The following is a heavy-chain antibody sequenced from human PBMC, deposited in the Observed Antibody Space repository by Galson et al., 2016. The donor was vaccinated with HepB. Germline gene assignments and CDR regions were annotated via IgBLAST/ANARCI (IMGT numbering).Heavy chain of an antibody. D-gene: IGHD2-21*01. CDR3: TIGFHAP. CDR2: IRSRLGDYTT. Sequence: KVSCKASGYAFDLYGVSWVRQAPGHGFEWMGRIRSRLGDYTTTYAASVKGRFSISRDDSKNMAYLQMSSLQTDDSARYYCTIGFHAPWGQGTLVTVSS. CDR1: GYAFDLYG. J-gene: IGHJ5*02. V-gene: IGHV3-73*01.